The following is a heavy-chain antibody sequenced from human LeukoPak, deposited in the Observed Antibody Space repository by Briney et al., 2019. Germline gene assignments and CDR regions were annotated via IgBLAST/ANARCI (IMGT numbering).Heavy chain of an antibody. CDR2: MNTNTGKP. CDR3: ARDQASYCSGGSCLLPIDY. V-gene: IGHV7-4-1*02. J-gene: IGHJ4*02. CDR1: GYTFTSHA. D-gene: IGHD2-15*01. Sequence: AASVKVSRKASGYTFTSHAKNWVWQGPRQGLEWMGWMNTNTGKPTYAQGFTGRFVFSLDTSVSTAYLQISSLKAEDTAVYYCARDQASYCSGGSCLLPIDYWGQGTLVTVSS.